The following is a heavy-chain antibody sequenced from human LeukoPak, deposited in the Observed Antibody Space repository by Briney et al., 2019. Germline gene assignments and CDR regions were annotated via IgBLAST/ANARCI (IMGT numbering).Heavy chain of an antibody. CDR2: ISAYNGNT. Sequence: GASVKVSCKASGYTFTSYGICWVRQAPGQGLEWMGWISAYNGNTNYAQKLQGRVTMTTDTSTSTAYMELRSLRSDDTAVYYCAREGSDYYGSGSYYNHFDYGGQGTLVTVS. D-gene: IGHD3-10*01. V-gene: IGHV1-18*04. CDR3: AREGSDYYGSGSYYNHFDY. CDR1: GYTFTSYG. J-gene: IGHJ4*02.